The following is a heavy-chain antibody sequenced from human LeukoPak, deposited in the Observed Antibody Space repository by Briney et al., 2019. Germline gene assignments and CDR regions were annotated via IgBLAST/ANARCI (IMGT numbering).Heavy chain of an antibody. D-gene: IGHD6-19*01. CDR1: GFTFSRYQ. J-gene: IGHJ4*02. Sequence: GGSLRLSCSASGFTFSRYQMHWVRQAPGKGLEYISAIGSNGGSTYYADSVKGRFTISRDNSKNMLYLQMNILRAEDTAVYFCVKDFSGWCFDDWGQGTLVTVSS. CDR2: IGSNGGST. CDR3: VKDFSGWCFDD. V-gene: IGHV3-64D*06.